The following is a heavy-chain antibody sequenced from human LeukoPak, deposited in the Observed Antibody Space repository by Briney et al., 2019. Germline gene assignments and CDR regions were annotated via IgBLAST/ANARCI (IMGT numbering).Heavy chain of an antibody. Sequence: SETLSLTCTVSGGSISSSSYYWGWLRQPPGKGLEWIGSIYYSGSTYYNPSLKSRVTISVDTSKNQFSLKLSSVTAADTAVYYCARQEYYYDSSGYSFDYWGQGTLVTVSS. CDR1: GGSISSSSYY. J-gene: IGHJ4*02. CDR2: IYYSGST. D-gene: IGHD3-22*01. V-gene: IGHV4-39*01. CDR3: ARQEYYYDSSGYSFDY.